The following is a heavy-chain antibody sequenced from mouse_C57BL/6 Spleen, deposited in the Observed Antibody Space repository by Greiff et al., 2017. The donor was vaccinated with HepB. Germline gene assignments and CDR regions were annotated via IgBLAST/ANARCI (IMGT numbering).Heavy chain of an antibody. CDR1: GYTFTSYW. V-gene: IGHV1-64*01. J-gene: IGHJ1*03. Sequence: QVQLQQPGAELVKPGASVKLSCKASGYTFTSYWMHWVKQRPGQGLEWIGMIHPNSGSTNYNEKFKSKATLTVDKSSSTAYMQLSSLTSEDSAVYYCARGGSSGYGWYFDVWGTGTTVTVSS. D-gene: IGHD3-2*02. CDR2: IHPNSGST. CDR3: ARGGSSGYGWYFDV.